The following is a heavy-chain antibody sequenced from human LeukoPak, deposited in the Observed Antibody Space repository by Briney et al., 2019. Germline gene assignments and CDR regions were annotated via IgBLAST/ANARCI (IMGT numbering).Heavy chain of an antibody. CDR1: GYTFTSYP. V-gene: IGHV1-2*02. Sequence: ASVKVSCKASGYTFTSYPITWVRQAPGQGLEWMGWINPYSGDTNYAQKFQGRVTMTRDTSISTAYMELSRLRSDDTAVYYCARRMTAYYSPFDSWGQGTQVTVSS. CDR2: INPYSGDT. D-gene: IGHD3-9*01. CDR3: ARRMTAYYSPFDS. J-gene: IGHJ4*02.